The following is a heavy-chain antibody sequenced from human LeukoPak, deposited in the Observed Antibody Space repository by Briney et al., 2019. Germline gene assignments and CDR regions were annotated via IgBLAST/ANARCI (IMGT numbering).Heavy chain of an antibody. J-gene: IGHJ5*02. CDR2: ISGSGGST. Sequence: GGSLRLSCAASGFTFSSYAMSWVRQAPGKGLEWVSAISGSGGSTYYADSVKGRFTISRDNAKNSLYLQMNSLRAEDTAVYYCARSPDIVVVPAADIGSWFDPWGQGTLVTVSS. V-gene: IGHV3-23*01. CDR1: GFTFSSYA. CDR3: ARSPDIVVVPAADIGSWFDP. D-gene: IGHD2-2*01.